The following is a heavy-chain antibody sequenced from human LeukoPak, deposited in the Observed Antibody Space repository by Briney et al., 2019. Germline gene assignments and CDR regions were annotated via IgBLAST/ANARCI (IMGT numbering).Heavy chain of an antibody. Sequence: ASVKVSCKASGGTFSSYAISWVRQAPGQGLEWMGGIIPIFGTANYAQKFQGRVTITADESTSTAYMELSSLRSEDTAVYYCASVLIAVAGTRGWFDPWGQGTLVTVSS. CDR3: ASVLIAVAGTRGWFDP. D-gene: IGHD6-19*01. CDR1: GGTFSSYA. CDR2: IIPIFGTA. V-gene: IGHV1-69*13. J-gene: IGHJ5*02.